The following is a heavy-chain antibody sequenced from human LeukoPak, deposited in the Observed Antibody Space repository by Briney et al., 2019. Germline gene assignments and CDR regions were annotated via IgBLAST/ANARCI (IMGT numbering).Heavy chain of an antibody. CDR2: IHYGGST. J-gene: IGHJ4*02. CDR3: AKLVGTGTTPTDY. Sequence: PSETLSLTCTVSGGSISSYYWSWIRQPPGKGLEYIGYIHYGGSTNYNPSLKSRVTISVDTSKNQFSLKLSSVTAADTAIYYCAKLVGTGTTPTDYWGQGTLVTVSS. V-gene: IGHV4-59*08. D-gene: IGHD1-1*01. CDR1: GGSISSYY.